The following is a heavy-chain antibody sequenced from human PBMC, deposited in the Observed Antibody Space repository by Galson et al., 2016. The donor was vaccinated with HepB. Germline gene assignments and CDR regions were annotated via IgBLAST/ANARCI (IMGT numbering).Heavy chain of an antibody. J-gene: IGHJ5*02. CDR1: GGSFSGFY. D-gene: IGHD3-16*01. CDR2: IYYSGST. V-gene: IGHV4-34*09. Sequence: TLSLTCAVYGGSFSGFYWSWIRQPPGKGLEWIGYIYYSGSTYYNPSLKSRVIASVDTSKNQFSLRLSSVTAADTAGYYCARTARWESTGGGWFDPWGQGTLVTVSS. CDR3: ARTARWESTGGGWFDP.